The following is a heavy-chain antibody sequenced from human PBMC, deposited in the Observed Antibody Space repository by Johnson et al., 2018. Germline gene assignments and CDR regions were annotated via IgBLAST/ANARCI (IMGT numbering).Heavy chain of an antibody. D-gene: IGHD6-19*01. CDR2: ISGDGSST. CDR3: ARISIAVGGIYGMDV. CDR1: GFTFSSYW. J-gene: IGHJ6*02. Sequence: EVQLVESGGGLVQPGGSLRLSCAASGFTFSSYWMHWVRQAPGKGLMWVSRISGDGSSTTYADSVKGRFTISRDNAKSTLYLQMNSLRAEDTAVYYCARISIAVGGIYGMDVWGQGTTVTVSS. V-gene: IGHV3-74*01.